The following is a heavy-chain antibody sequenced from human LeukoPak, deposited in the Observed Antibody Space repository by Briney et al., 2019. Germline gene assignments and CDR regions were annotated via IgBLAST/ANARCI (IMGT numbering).Heavy chain of an antibody. CDR2: ISDSSSSR. Sequence: PGGSLRLSCAASGFTFSSYTMNWVRQAPGKGLEWVSYISDSSSSRYYADSVKGRFTISRDNAKNSLYLQMNSLSAEDTAVSYFECDCRTGGYYGDYFFDYWVQGTLVTVSA. D-gene: IGHD1-26*01. CDR3: ECDCRTGGYYGDYFFDY. J-gene: IGHJ4*02. CDR1: GFTFSSYT. V-gene: IGHV3-21*01.